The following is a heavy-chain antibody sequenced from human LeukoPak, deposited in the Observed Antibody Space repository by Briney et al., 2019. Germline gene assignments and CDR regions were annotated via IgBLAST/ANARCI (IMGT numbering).Heavy chain of an antibody. CDR1: GYTFTGYY. Sequence: ASVKVSCKASGYTFTGYYMHWVRHAPGQGLECMGWINPNSGVTNYSKKFQGRVTMTSDTSISTAYMELSRLRSDDTAVYYCARRNIVGAPVDFAYWGQGTLVTVSS. V-gene: IGHV1-2*02. D-gene: IGHD1-26*01. CDR2: INPNSGVT. CDR3: ARRNIVGAPVDFAY. J-gene: IGHJ4*02.